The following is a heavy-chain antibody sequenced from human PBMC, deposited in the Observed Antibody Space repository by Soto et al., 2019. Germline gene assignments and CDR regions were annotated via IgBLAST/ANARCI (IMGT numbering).Heavy chain of an antibody. Sequence: EVQLVESGGGLVQPGGSLRLSCAASGFTFSSYDMHWVRQATGKGLEWVSAIGTAGDTYYPGSVKGRFTISRENAKNSLYLQMNSLRAGDTAVYYCARGGDSSSWYWVNYYYYYYMDVWGKGTTVTVSS. J-gene: IGHJ6*03. CDR2: IGTAGDT. D-gene: IGHD6-13*01. V-gene: IGHV3-13*01. CDR3: ARGGDSSSWYWVNYYYYYYMDV. CDR1: GFTFSSYD.